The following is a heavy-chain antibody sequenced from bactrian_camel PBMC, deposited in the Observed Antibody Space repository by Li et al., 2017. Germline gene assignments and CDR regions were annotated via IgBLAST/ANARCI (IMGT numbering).Heavy chain of an antibody. CDR1: GYDVSADC. J-gene: IGHJ4*01. Sequence: VQLVESGGGSVETGGSLTLSCVASGYDVSADCMSWFRQIPGKEREGVATSHRDNGGTSYADSVKGRFTISRDNAKNTVYLQMNSLKPDDTAMYYCATGPSRYGGSCLLSPPLYSGWGQGTQVTVS. CDR3: ATGPSRYGGSCLLSPPLYSG. CDR2: SHRDNGGT. V-gene: IGHV3S40*01. D-gene: IGHD6*01.